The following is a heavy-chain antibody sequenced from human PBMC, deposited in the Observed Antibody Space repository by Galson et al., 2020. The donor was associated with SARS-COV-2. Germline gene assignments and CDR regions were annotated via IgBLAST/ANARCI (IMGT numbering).Heavy chain of an antibody. CDR1: GGSVSSGSYY. CDR3: ARERESGHDAFDI. D-gene: IGHD7-27*01. CDR2: IYYSGST. V-gene: IGHV4-61*01. Sequence: SETLSLTCTVSGGSVSSGSYYWSWIRQPPGKGLEWIGYIYYSGSTNYNPSLKSRVTISVDTSKNQFSLKLSSVTAADTAVYYCARERESGHDAFDIWGQGTMVTVSS. J-gene: IGHJ3*02.